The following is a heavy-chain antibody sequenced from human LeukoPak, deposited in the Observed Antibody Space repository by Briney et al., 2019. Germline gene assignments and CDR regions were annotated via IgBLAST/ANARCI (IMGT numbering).Heavy chain of an antibody. CDR3: ARGGPETYYYDSSGYYAFDY. J-gene: IGHJ4*02. CDR2: ISSSSSYI. CDR1: GFTFSSYS. V-gene: IGHV3-21*01. Sequence: GGSLRLSCAASGFTFSSYSMNWVRQAPGKGLEWVSSISSSSSYIYYADSVKGRFTISRDNAKNSLYLQMNSLRAEDTAVYYCARGGPETYYYDSSGYYAFDYWGQGTLVTVSS. D-gene: IGHD3-22*01.